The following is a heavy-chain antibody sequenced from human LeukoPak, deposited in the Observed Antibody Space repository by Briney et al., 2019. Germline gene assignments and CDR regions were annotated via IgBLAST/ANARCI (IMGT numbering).Heavy chain of an antibody. J-gene: IGHJ3*02. Sequence: ASVKVSCKASGYTFTSYDINWVRQATGQGLEWMGWMNPNSGNTGYAQKFQGRVTITRNTSISTAYMELSSLRSEDTAVYYCARGPSTSHDAFDIRGQGTMVTVSS. D-gene: IGHD2-2*01. CDR3: ARGPSTSHDAFDI. V-gene: IGHV1-8*03. CDR1: GYTFTSYD. CDR2: MNPNSGNT.